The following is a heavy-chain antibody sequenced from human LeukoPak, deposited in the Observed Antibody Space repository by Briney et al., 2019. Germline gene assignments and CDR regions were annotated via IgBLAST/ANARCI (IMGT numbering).Heavy chain of an antibody. J-gene: IGHJ6*03. CDR1: GFTFSSYC. CDR2: ISGDGSST. D-gene: IGHD3-22*01. Sequence: GGSLRLSCAASGFTFSSYCMHWVRQAPGKGLVWVSRISGDGSSTSYADSVKGRFTISRDNAKNTLYLQMNSLRAEDTAVYYCARPKVDSSGYSRDHYYYYMDVWGKGTTVTVSS. V-gene: IGHV3-74*01. CDR3: ARPKVDSSGYSRDHYYYYMDV.